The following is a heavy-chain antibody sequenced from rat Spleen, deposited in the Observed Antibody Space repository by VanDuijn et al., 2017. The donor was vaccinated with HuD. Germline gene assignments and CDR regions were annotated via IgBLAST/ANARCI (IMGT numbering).Heavy chain of an antibody. Sequence: EVQLVESGGGLVQPGRSLKLSCAASGFTFSDYNMAWVRQAPKKGLEWVATISYDGSSTYYRDSVKGRFTISRDNAKSTLYLQMDSLRSEDTATYYCAREDGGYGYWGQGTLVTVSS. CDR1: GFTFSDYN. J-gene: IGHJ3*01. D-gene: IGHD1-11*01. V-gene: IGHV5-7*01. CDR3: AREDGGYGY. CDR2: ISYDGSST.